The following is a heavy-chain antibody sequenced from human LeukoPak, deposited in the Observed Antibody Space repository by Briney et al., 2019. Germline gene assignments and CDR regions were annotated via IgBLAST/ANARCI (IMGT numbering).Heavy chain of an antibody. CDR1: GFTFSSYG. CDR3: ARGGYSNYVSNY. J-gene: IGHJ4*02. CDR2: IWYDGSNK. V-gene: IGHV3-33*01. Sequence: GRSLRLSCAASGFTFSSYGMHWVRQAPGKGLEWVAVIWYDGSNKYYADSVKGRFTISRDNSKNTLYLQMNSLRAEDTAVYYCARGGYSNYVSNYWGQGTLVTVSS. D-gene: IGHD4-11*01.